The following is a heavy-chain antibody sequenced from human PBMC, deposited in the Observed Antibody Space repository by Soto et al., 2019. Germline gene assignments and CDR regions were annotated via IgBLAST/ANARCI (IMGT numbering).Heavy chain of an antibody. CDR2: ISGSGGST. CDR3: AKGFGSNDSSGYHLDY. CDR1: GFTFSDYY. V-gene: IGHV3-23*01. Sequence: GGSLRLSCAASGFTFSDYYIHWIRRAPGKGLEWISYISGSGGSTYYADSVKGRFTISRDNSKNTLYLQMNSLRAEDTAVYYCAKGFGSNDSSGYHLDYWGQGTLVTVSS. D-gene: IGHD3-22*01. J-gene: IGHJ4*02.